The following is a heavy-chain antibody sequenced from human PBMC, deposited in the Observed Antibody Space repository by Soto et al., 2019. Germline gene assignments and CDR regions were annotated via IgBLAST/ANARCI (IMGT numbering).Heavy chain of an antibody. V-gene: IGHV1-46*03. Sequence: VQLVQSGAEVKKPGASVKISCKASGYTFTTNFIHWIRQAPGQGLEWVRIISPGGGTTVYAQKFQGRVTMTRDTSTSTVYMELRNLRSEATAVFYCARAHYDSDAFDFWGQGTMVIVSS. CDR1: GYTFTTNF. CDR3: ARAHYDSDAFDF. J-gene: IGHJ3*01. D-gene: IGHD3-22*01. CDR2: ISPGGGTT.